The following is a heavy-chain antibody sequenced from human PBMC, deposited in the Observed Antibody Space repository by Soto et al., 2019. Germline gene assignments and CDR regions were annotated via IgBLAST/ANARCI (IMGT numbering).Heavy chain of an antibody. V-gene: IGHV3-21*01. Sequence: EVQLVESGGGLVKPGGSLRLSCAASGFTFSSYSMNWVRQAPGKGLEWVSSISSSSSYIYYADSVKGRLTISRDNAKNSLYLQMNSLRAEDTAVYYCARDRGIRKPHDAFDIWGQGTMVTVSS. CDR3: ARDRGIRKPHDAFDI. CDR1: GFTFSSYS. J-gene: IGHJ3*02. D-gene: IGHD1-26*01. CDR2: ISSSSSYI.